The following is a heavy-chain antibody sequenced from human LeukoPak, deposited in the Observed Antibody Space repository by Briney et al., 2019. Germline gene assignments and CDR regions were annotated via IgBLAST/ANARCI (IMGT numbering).Heavy chain of an antibody. D-gene: IGHD6-13*01. CDR1: GFTFSDYY. CDR3: AKAFSSPDSSSWFDP. V-gene: IGHV3-11*01. Sequence: AGGSLRLSCAASGFTFSDYYMSWIRQAPGKGLEWVSYISSSSSTIYYADSVKGRFTISRDNAKNSLYLQMNSLRAEDTAVYYCAKAFSSPDSSSWFDPWGQGTLVTVSS. J-gene: IGHJ5*02. CDR2: ISSSSSTI.